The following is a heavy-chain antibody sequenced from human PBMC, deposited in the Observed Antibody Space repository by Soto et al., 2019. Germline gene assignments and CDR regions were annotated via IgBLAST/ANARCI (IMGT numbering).Heavy chain of an antibody. J-gene: IGHJ6*02. V-gene: IGHV3-33*01. CDR3: ARITMVRGAFYYYGMDV. CDR2: IWYDGSNK. CDR1: GFTFSSYG. D-gene: IGHD3-10*01. Sequence: LRLSCAASGFTFSSYGMHWVRQAPGKGLEWVAVIWYDGSNKYYADSVKGRFTISRDNSKNTLYLQMNSLRAEDTAVYYCARITMVRGAFYYYGMDVWGQGTTVTVSS.